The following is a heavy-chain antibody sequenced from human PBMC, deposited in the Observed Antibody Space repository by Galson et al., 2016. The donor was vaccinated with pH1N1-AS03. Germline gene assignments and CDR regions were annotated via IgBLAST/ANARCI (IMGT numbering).Heavy chain of an antibody. CDR2: IFWAGET. CDR3: ARSTHVNEGLDF. CDR1: GFSLSAGGVH. J-gene: IGHJ4*02. D-gene: IGHD2-8*01. Sequence: PALVKPTQTLTLTCTVSGFSLSAGGVHVAWIRQLPGKALEWLALIFWAGETRYNPSLGNKLTITKDTSKNQVVLTMTNMDPVDTATYYCARSTHVNEGLDFWGQGTLVTVSS. V-gene: IGHV2-5*02.